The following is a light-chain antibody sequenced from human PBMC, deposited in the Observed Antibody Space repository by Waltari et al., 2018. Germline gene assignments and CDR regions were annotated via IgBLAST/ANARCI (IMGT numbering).Light chain of an antibody. CDR3: QQYNSYHIFT. CDR1: QSVSTY. CDR2: AAS. J-gene: IGKJ3*01. V-gene: IGKV1-8*01. Sequence: AIRMTQSPSSLSASTGDRVTITCRASQSVSTYLAWYQQKPGKAPKLLIYAASTLQRGVPLRFSGSGSGTEFTLTINSLQPDDFATYYCQQYNSYHIFTFGPGTKVEI.